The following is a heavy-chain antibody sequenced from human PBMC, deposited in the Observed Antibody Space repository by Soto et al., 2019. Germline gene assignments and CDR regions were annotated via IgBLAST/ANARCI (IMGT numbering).Heavy chain of an antibody. D-gene: IGHD2-21*02. CDR1: GFSLSTSGVG. J-gene: IGHJ4*02. CDR2: IYWDDDK. V-gene: IGHV2-5*02. Sequence: QITLKESGPPLVKPTQTLTLTCTFSGFSLSTSGVGVGWIRQPPGKALEWLALIYWDDDKRYSPSLKSRRTNTKDTSKNQVVLTMTNMDPVDTAPYYCAHRLPGDKFDYWGQGTLVTVSS. CDR3: AHRLPGDKFDY.